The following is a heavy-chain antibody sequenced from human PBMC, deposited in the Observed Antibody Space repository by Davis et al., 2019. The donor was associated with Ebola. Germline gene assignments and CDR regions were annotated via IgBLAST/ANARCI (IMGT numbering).Heavy chain of an antibody. CDR1: GFTFSSYA. CDR3: AKDLAYSSLTDLYYYYYGMDV. D-gene: IGHD6-13*01. Sequence: GGSLRLSCAASGFTFSSYAMHWVRQAPGKGLEWVAVISYDGSNKYYADSVKGRFTISRDNSKNTLYLQMNSLRAEDTAVYYCAKDLAYSSLTDLYYYYYGMDVWGKGTTVTVSS. J-gene: IGHJ6*04. V-gene: IGHV3-30-3*01. CDR2: ISYDGSNK.